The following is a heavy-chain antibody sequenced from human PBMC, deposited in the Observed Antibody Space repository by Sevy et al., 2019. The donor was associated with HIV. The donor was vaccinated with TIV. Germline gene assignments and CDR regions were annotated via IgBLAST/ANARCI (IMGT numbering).Heavy chain of an antibody. D-gene: IGHD4-4*01. J-gene: IGHJ5*02. CDR3: AREIPDYSKGGRYWFDP. CDR2: IYYSGST. V-gene: IGHV4-61*01. CDR1: GGSVSSGSYY. Sequence: SETLSLTCTVSGGSVSSGSYYWSWIRQPPGKGLEWIGYIYYSGSTNYNPSLKSRVTISVDTSKNQFSLKLSSVTAADTAVYYCAREIPDYSKGGRYWFDPWGQGTLVTVSS.